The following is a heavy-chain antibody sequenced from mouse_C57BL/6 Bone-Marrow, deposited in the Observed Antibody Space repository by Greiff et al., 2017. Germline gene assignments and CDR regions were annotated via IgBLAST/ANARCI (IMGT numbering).Heavy chain of an antibody. CDR1: GYTFTSYW. V-gene: IGHV1-55*01. CDR2: IYPTSVRT. D-gene: IGHD4-1*01. CDR3: ARSGPLGRSFDY. Sequence: QVQLQQPGAELVKPGASVKMSCKASGYTFTSYWITWVKQRPGQGLEWIVDIYPTSVRTNYNEKFKSKAILTVDTSSNTAYMQLSSLTSEDSAVFYCARSGPLGRSFDYWGQGTTPTVSS. J-gene: IGHJ2*01.